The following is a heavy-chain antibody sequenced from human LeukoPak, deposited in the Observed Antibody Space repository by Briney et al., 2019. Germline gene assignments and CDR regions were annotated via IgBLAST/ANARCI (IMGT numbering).Heavy chain of an antibody. CDR1: GGSISSHY. CDR3: ARDSSRAFDI. J-gene: IGHJ3*02. V-gene: IGHV4-39*07. Sequence: PSETLSLTCTFSGGSISSHYWSWIRQPPGKGLEWIGSIYYSGSTYYNPSLKSRVTISVDTSKNQFSLKLSSVTAADTAVYYCARDSSRAFDIWGQGTMVTVSS. CDR2: IYYSGST.